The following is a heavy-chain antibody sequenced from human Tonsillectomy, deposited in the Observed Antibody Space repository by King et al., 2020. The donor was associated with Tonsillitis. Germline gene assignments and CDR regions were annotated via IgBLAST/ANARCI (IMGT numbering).Heavy chain of an antibody. CDR1: GGSISSYY. V-gene: IGHV4-59*08. Sequence: VQLQESGPGLVKPSETLSLTCTVSGGSISSYYWSWIRQPPGKGLEWIGYIYYSGSTNYNPSLKSRVTISVDTSKNQFSLKLSSVTAADTAVYYCARLNDWFDTWGQGTLVTVSS. CDR3: ARLNDWFDT. J-gene: IGHJ5*02. CDR2: IYYSGST.